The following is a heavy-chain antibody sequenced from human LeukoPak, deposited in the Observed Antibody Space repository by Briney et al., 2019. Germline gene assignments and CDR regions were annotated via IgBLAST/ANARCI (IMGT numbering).Heavy chain of an antibody. V-gene: IGHV1-8*03. CDR2: MNPNSGNT. J-gene: IGHJ3*02. CDR3: ARLPRSDAFDI. Sequence: ASVKVSCKASGYTFTSYDINWVRQATGQGLEWMGWMNPNSGNTGYAQKFQGRVTITTDESTSTAYMELSSLRSEDTAVYYCARLPRSDAFDIWGQGTMVTVSS. CDR1: GYTFTSYD.